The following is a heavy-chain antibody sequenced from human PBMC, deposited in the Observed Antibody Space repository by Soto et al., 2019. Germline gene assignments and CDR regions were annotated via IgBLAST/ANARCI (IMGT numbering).Heavy chain of an antibody. V-gene: IGHV3-74*01. D-gene: IGHD6-19*01. J-gene: IGHJ4*02. CDR1: GFTFSTNW. Sequence: EVQLVESGGGLVQPGGSLRLSCAASGFTFSTNWMHWVRQAPGKGLVWVSLINSDGSSTRYADSVKGRFTISRDNAKNTLYLQMNSLRAEDTVVYYCATGSGWYSPDYWGQGTLVTVSS. CDR3: ATGSGWYSPDY. CDR2: INSDGSST.